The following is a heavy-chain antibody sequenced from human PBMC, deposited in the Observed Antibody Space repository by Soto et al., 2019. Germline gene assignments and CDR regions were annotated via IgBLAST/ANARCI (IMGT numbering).Heavy chain of an antibody. J-gene: IGHJ3*02. CDR1: GGSFSAYH. D-gene: IGHD2-2*01. V-gene: IGHV4-34*01. CDR2: ISHSGST. CDR3: ARGECSSNYCFTRWALDI. Sequence: SETLSLTCAVSGGSFSAYHWTWIRQTPGKGLEWIGEISHSGSTNYKPSLKSRVTISADPSKEQFSLNLTSMTAADSGVYYCARGECSSNYCFTRWALDIWGQGTVVTVSS.